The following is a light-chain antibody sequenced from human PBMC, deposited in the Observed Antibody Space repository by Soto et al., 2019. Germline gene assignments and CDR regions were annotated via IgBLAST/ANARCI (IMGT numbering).Light chain of an antibody. V-gene: IGKV3-11*01. CDR2: DAT. CDR1: QSVSSY. J-gene: IGKJ4*01. Sequence: DSVMTQFPATLSLSPGERATLSCRASQSVSSYLAWYQQKPGQAPRLLIYDATNRATGIPARFRGSGSRPAFTPTTSSLDPEDFAVYYCQLRSNQPVTCGEGTRV. CDR3: QLRSNQPVT.